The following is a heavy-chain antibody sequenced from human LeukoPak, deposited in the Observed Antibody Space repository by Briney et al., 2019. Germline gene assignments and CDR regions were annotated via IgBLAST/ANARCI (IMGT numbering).Heavy chain of an antibody. V-gene: IGHV3-30*18. Sequence: GRSLRLSCAASGFTLSSYGMHWVRQAPGKGLEWVAVISYDGSNKFYADSVKGRFTLSRDNSKNTLYLQMNSLRAEDTAVYYCAKAPGTTGTTYFDYWGQGTLVTVSP. J-gene: IGHJ4*02. CDR1: GFTLSSYG. D-gene: IGHD1-1*01. CDR3: AKAPGTTGTTYFDY. CDR2: ISYDGSNK.